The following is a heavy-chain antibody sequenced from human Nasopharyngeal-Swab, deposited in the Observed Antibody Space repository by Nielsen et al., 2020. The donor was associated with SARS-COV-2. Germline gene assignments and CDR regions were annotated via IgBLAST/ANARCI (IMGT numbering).Heavy chain of an antibody. CDR2: IWYDGSNK. CDR3: AREGIVGATNGLDY. Sequence: GGSLRLSCAASGFTFSSYGMHWARQAPGKGLARVAVIWYDGSNKYYADSVKGRFTISRDNSKKTLYLQMNSLRAEDTAVYYCAREGIVGATNGLDYWGQGTLVTVSS. D-gene: IGHD1-26*01. J-gene: IGHJ4*02. V-gene: IGHV3-33*01. CDR1: GFTFSSYG.